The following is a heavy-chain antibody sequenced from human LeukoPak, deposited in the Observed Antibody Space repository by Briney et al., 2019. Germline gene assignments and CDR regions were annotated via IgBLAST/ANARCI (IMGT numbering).Heavy chain of an antibody. CDR3: ARVQGSYYNSDWFDP. D-gene: IGHD1-26*01. CDR2: IIPIFGTA. CDR1: GGTFSSYA. V-gene: IGHV1-69*05. Sequence: ASVKVSCKASGGTFSSYAISWVRQAPGQGLEWMGGIIPIFGTANYAQKFQGRVTITTDESTSTAYMELSSLRSEDTAVYYCARVQGSYYNSDWFDPWGQGTLVTVSS. J-gene: IGHJ5*02.